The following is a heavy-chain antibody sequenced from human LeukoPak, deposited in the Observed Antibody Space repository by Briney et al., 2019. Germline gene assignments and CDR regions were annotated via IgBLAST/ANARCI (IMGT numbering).Heavy chain of an antibody. Sequence: ASVKVSCKASGVTFDSSDISWVRQAPGQGLEWMGGIIPIFGSAIYAQKFQGRVTITADTSTSTAYMELTSLRSEDTAMYYCARDIGRPEGGYYYMDVWGKGTTVIVSS. J-gene: IGHJ6*03. CDR2: IIPIFGSA. CDR1: GVTFDSSD. CDR3: ARDIGRPEGGYYYMDV. V-gene: IGHV1-69*06. D-gene: IGHD1-26*01.